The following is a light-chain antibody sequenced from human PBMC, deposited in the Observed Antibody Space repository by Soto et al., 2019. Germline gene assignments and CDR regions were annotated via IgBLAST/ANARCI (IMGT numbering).Light chain of an antibody. V-gene: IGKV1-27*01. Sequence: DIQMTQSPSSLSASVGDRVTITCRASQGISNYLAWYQQKPGKVPKLLIYAASTLQSGVPFRFSGSGSGTEFTFTISSLQPADVVTYYCQKYNSAPRTFGQWTKVE. J-gene: IGKJ1*01. CDR2: AAS. CDR3: QKYNSAPRT. CDR1: QGISNY.